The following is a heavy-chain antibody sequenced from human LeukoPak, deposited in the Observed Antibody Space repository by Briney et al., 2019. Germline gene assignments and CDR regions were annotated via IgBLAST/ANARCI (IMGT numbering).Heavy chain of an antibody. CDR2: INHSGST. D-gene: IGHD6-19*01. V-gene: IGHV4-34*01. J-gene: IGHJ6*03. CDR1: GVSFSGYY. Sequence: SETLSLTCAVYGVSFSGYYWSWIRQPPGKGLEWIGEINHSGSTNYNPSLKSRVTISVDTSKNQFSLKLSSVTAADTAVYYWARGTPAIGAVAGTDYYYYMDVWGKGTTVTVSS. CDR3: ARGTPAIGAVAGTDYYYYMDV.